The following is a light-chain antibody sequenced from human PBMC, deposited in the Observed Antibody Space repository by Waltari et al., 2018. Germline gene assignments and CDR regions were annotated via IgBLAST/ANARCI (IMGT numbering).Light chain of an antibody. CDR2: AAS. V-gene: IGKV1-17*01. Sequence: DIQMTQSPSSLSASVGDRVTITCRASQGLTNYLNWYQQKPGKPPKRLISAASSLESGVPSRFSGSGSGTEFTLTISSLQTEDFAAYYCLQYNSKPWTFGQGTKVEIK. CDR3: LQYNSKPWT. J-gene: IGKJ1*01. CDR1: QGLTNY.